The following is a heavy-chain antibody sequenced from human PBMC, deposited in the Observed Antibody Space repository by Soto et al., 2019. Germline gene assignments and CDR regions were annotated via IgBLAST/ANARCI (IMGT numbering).Heavy chain of an antibody. CDR1: GFSFSGST. CDR3: TRSYENNAYYFDH. Sequence: EVQMVESGGGLVQPGGSLKLFCAASGFSFSGSTMHWVRQASGKGLEWVGHITSKPDNYATVYAASVKGRFTISRDDLKNTAFLQMNSLKSEDTAVYYCTRSYENNAYYFDHWGQGTLVTVSS. CDR2: ITSKPDNYAT. V-gene: IGHV3-73*02. D-gene: IGHD3-16*01. J-gene: IGHJ1*01.